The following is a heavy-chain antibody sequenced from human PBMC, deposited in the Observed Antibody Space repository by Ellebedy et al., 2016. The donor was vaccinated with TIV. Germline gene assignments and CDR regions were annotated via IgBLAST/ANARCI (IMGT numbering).Heavy chain of an antibody. CDR3: AKAIQLWLRYGMDV. D-gene: IGHD5-18*01. J-gene: IGHJ6*02. Sequence: GESLKISCAASGFTFSNYAMSWVRQAPGKGLEWVSAISGSGGSTYYADSVKGRFTISRDNAKNSLYLQMNSLRAEDTAVYYCAKAIQLWLRYGMDVWGQGTTVTVSS. V-gene: IGHV3-23*01. CDR1: GFTFSNYA. CDR2: ISGSGGST.